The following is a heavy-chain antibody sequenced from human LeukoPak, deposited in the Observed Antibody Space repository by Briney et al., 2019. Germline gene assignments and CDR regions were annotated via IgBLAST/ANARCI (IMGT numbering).Heavy chain of an antibody. V-gene: IGHV4-59*01. CDR1: AGSISSYY. Sequence: PSETLSLTCTVSAGSISSYYWSWIRQPPGKGLEWIGYIYYSGSTNYNPSLKSRVTISVDTSKNQFSLKLSSVTAADTAVYYCARDLGYCSGGSCYKGHNWFDPWGQGTLVTVSS. CDR2: IYYSGST. D-gene: IGHD2-15*01. J-gene: IGHJ5*02. CDR3: ARDLGYCSGGSCYKGHNWFDP.